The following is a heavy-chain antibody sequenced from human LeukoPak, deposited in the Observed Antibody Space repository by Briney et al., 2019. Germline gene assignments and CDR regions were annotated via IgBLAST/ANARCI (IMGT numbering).Heavy chain of an antibody. Sequence: PGRSLRLSCAASGFTFSSYSMNRVRQAPGKGLEWVSYISSSSSTIYYADSVKGRFTISRDNAKNSLYLQMNSLRAEDTAVYYCASSGSRFLEWSSYYFDYWGQGTLVTVSS. CDR2: ISSSSSTI. D-gene: IGHD3-3*01. CDR1: GFTFSSYS. V-gene: IGHV3-48*01. CDR3: ASSGSRFLEWSSYYFDY. J-gene: IGHJ4*02.